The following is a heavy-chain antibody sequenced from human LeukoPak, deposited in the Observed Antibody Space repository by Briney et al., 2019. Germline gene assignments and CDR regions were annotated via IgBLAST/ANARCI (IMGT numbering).Heavy chain of an antibody. CDR1: GFTFSSYA. CDR3: AKDQGYSYGYGPWYFDL. D-gene: IGHD5-18*01. V-gene: IGHV3-23*01. Sequence: GGSLRLSCAASGFTFSSYAMSWVRQAPGKGLEWVSAISGSGGSTYYADSVKGRFTISRDNSKNTLYLRMNSLRAEDTAVYYCAKDQGYSYGYGPWYFDLWGRGTLVTVSS. CDR2: ISGSGGST. J-gene: IGHJ2*01.